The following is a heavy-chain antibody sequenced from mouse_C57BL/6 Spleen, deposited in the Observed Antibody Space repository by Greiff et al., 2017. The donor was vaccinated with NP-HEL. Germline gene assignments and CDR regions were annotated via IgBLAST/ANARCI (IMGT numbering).Heavy chain of an antibody. CDR3: ARMDYYGSSSFDV. CDR1: GYTFTSYW. J-gene: IGHJ1*03. CDR2: IDPSDSET. D-gene: IGHD1-1*01. V-gene: IGHV1-52*01. Sequence: QVQLQQPGAELVRPGSSVKLSCKASGYTFTSYWMHWVKQRPIQGLEWIGNIDPSDSETHYNQKFKDKATLTVDKSSSTAYMQLSSLTSEDSAVYYCARMDYYGSSSFDVWGTGTTVTVSS.